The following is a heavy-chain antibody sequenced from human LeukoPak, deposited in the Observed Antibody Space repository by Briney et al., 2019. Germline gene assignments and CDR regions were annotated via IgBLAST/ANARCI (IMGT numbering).Heavy chain of an antibody. CDR2: ISAYNGNT. J-gene: IGHJ4*02. CDR3: ARLNGYYDSSGYYLDY. D-gene: IGHD3-22*01. CDR1: GYTFTSYG. V-gene: IGHV1-18*01. Sequence: ASVKVSCKASGYTFTSYGISWVRQAPGQGLEWVGWISAYNGNTNYAQKLQGRVTMTTDTSTSTAYMELRSLRSDDTAVYYCARLNGYYDSSGYYLDYWGQGTLVTVSS.